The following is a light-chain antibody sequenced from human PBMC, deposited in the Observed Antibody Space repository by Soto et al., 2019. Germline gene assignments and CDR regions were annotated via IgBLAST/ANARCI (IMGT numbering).Light chain of an antibody. CDR1: RSVSSN. V-gene: IGKV3-15*01. J-gene: IGKJ1*01. Sequence: EILMTQSPAALSVSPGERATLSCRASRSVSSNLAWYQQKPGQAPRLLIYGASTRATGIPARFSGSGSGTEFTLTISSPQSEDFAVYYCQQYNNWQTFGQGTKVDIK. CDR3: QQYNNWQT. CDR2: GAS.